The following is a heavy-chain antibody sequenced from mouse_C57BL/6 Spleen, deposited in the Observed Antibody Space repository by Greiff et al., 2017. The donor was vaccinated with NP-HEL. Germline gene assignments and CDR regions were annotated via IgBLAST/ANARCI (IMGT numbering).Heavy chain of an antibody. CDR1: GFTFSDYG. J-gene: IGHJ1*03. D-gene: IGHD1-1*01. CDR2: ISSGSSTI. V-gene: IGHV5-17*01. CDR3: ARPGYYGSSYWYFDV. Sequence: EVQGVESGGGLVKPGGSLKLSCAASGFTFSDYGMHWVRQAPEKGLEWVAYISSGSSTIYYADTVKGRFTISRDNAKNTLFLQMTSLRSEDTAMYYCARPGYYGSSYWYFDVWGTGTTVTVSS.